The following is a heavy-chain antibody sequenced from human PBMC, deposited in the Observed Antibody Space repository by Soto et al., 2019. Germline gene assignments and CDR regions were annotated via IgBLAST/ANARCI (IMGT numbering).Heavy chain of an antibody. CDR1: GYTFASYA. Sequence: QVQLVQSGAEVKKPGASVKVSCKASGYTFASYAISWMRQAPGQGLEWMGWISAYNGNTNYAQKLQGRVTMTTHTSTSTAYMERRSLRSDDTAVYYRARGPPPPDYWGQGTLVTVSS. CDR3: ARGPPPPDY. V-gene: IGHV1-18*01. J-gene: IGHJ4*02. CDR2: ISAYNGNT.